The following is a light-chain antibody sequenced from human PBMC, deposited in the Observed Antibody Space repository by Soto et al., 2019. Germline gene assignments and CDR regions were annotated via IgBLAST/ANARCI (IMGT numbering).Light chain of an antibody. CDR3: HQRQSWPRT. CDR1: QYVGSR. V-gene: IGKV3-11*01. CDR2: YMS. Sequence: EIVLTQSPATLSSSPGETATLSCRASQYVGSRLAWYQHKPGQAPRLLIYYMSKRATGIPARFSGSGSGTDFTLTISSLAPDDFAIYYCHQRQSWPRTFGQGTKWISN. J-gene: IGKJ1*01.